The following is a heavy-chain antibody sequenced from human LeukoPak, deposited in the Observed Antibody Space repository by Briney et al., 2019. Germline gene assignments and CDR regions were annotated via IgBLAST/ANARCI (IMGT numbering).Heavy chain of an antibody. CDR1: GLAFSSST. CDR2: ISGSGAAT. J-gene: IGHJ4*02. Sequence: GGSLRLSCAASGLAFSSSTMSWVRQAPGKGLECVSIISGSGAATYYTDSVTGRFTISRDNSKSTLFLQTNSLRAEDTAVYYCAGRPSGEGLAPLDYWGQGALVALSS. V-gene: IGHV3-23*01. D-gene: IGHD1-14*01. CDR3: AGRPSGEGLAPLDY.